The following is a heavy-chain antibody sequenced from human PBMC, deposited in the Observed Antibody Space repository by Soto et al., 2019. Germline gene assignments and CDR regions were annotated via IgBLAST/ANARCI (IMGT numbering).Heavy chain of an antibody. J-gene: IGHJ3*02. CDR1: GGSISSYY. CDR3: ARWSYDYGDYDAFDI. V-gene: IGHV4-59*01. CDR2: IYYSGST. Sequence: PSETLSLTCTVSGGSISSYYWSWIRQPPGKGLEWIGYIYYSGSTNYNPSLKSRVTISVDTSKNQFSLKLSSVTAADTAVYYCARWSYDYGDYDAFDIWGQGTMVTVSS. D-gene: IGHD4-17*01.